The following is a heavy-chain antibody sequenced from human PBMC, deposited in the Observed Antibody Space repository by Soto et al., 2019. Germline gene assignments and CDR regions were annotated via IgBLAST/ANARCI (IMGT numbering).Heavy chain of an antibody. D-gene: IGHD2-2*01. CDR2: ISAYNGNT. J-gene: IGHJ6*02. Sequence: ASVKVSCKASGYTFTSYGINWVRQAPGRGLEWMGWISAYNGNTNYAQKLQGRVTMTTDTSTSTAYMELRSLRSDDTAVYYCARDGMEEDQLVWNYYCYGMAVWSQGTTVTGSS. CDR3: ARDGMEEDQLVWNYYCYGMAV. V-gene: IGHV1-18*01. CDR1: GYTFTSYG.